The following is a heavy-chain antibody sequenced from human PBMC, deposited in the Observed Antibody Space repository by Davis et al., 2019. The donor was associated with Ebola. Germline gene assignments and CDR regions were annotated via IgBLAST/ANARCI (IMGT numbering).Heavy chain of an antibody. CDR3: ARSPISGGVYIYYFDF. Sequence: ASVTVSCKTSGYTFSNYDINWVRQAAGQGLEWVGWMNPQSGNTGFAEKFQGRVNMARDTSFSTAYMELTSLTADDTAVYYCARSPISGGVYIYYFDFWGQGTLVNVSS. D-gene: IGHD2-15*01. CDR1: GYTFSNYD. J-gene: IGHJ4*02. CDR2: MNPQSGNT. V-gene: IGHV1-8*02.